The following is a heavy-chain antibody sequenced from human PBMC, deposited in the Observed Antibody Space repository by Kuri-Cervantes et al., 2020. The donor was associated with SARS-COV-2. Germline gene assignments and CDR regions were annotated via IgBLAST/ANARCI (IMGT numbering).Heavy chain of an antibody. CDR2: ISAYNGNT. Sequence: ASVKVSCKASGYTFTSYGISWVRQAPGQGLEWMGWISAYNGNTNYAQELQGRVTMTTDTSTSTAYMELRSLRSDDTAVYYCARGLVSELARPDAFDIWGQGTMVTVSS. V-gene: IGHV1-18*01. CDR1: GYTFTSYG. CDR3: ARGLVSELARPDAFDI. J-gene: IGHJ3*02. D-gene: IGHD3-9*01.